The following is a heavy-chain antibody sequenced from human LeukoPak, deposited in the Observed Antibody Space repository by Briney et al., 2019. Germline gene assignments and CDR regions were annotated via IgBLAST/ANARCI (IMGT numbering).Heavy chain of an antibody. CDR1: GGTFISYA. CDR2: IIPIFGTA. D-gene: IGHD3-10*01. V-gene: IGHV1-69*05. CDR3: ARVPYGSGFYYYMDV. J-gene: IGHJ6*03. Sequence: ASVKVSCKASGGTFISYAMSWVGQAPGQGLEWMGRIIPIFGTANYAQKFQGRVTITTDESTSTAYMELSSLRSEDTAVYYCARVPYGSGFYYYMDVWGKGTTVTVSS.